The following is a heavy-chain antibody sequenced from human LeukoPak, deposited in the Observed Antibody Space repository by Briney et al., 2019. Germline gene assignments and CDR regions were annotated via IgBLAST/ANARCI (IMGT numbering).Heavy chain of an antibody. CDR1: GFTVSSNY. Sequence: GGSLRLSCAASGFTVSSNYMSWVRQAPGKGLEWVSVIYSGGSTYNADSVKGRFTISRDNSKNTLYLQMNSLRGEDTCVYYCARESGGYYYYFDYWGQGTLVTVSS. J-gene: IGHJ4*02. CDR2: IYSGGST. D-gene: IGHD3-22*01. V-gene: IGHV3-53*01. CDR3: ARESGGYYYYFDY.